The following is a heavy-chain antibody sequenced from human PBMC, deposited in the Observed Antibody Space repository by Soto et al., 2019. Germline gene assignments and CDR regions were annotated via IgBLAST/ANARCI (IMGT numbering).Heavy chain of an antibody. Sequence: QVQLVQSGAEVKKPGASVKVSCKASGYTFISYGINWVRQAPGQGLEWMGWISAYNGNTKYAQKLQGRVTMTTDTSTNKAYMEMKRLKSRDKGVYYCAREAPYFDYWGQGTLGTVFS. CDR3: AREAPYFDY. V-gene: IGHV1-18*01. CDR2: ISAYNGNT. J-gene: IGHJ4*02. CDR1: GYTFISYG.